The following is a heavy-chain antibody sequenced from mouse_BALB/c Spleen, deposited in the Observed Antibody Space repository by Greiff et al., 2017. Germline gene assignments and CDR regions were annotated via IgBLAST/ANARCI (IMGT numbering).Heavy chain of an antibody. Sequence: QVQLKQSGPELVKPGASVKMSCKASGYTFTDYVISWVKQRTGQGLEWIGEIYPGSGSTYYNEKFKGKATLTADKSSNTAYMQLSSLTSEDSAVYFCARRGNWYYFDYWGQGTTLTVSS. J-gene: IGHJ2*01. V-gene: IGHV1-77*01. CDR3: ARRGNWYYFDY. CDR2: IYPGSGST. D-gene: IGHD4-1*01. CDR1: GYTFTDYV.